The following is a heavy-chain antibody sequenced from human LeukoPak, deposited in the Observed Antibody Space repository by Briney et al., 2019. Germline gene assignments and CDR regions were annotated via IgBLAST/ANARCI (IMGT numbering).Heavy chain of an antibody. CDR1: GFPFSSYW. CDR3: ARLTGTTGFDY. V-gene: IGHV3-7*01. CDR2: IKQDGSDK. J-gene: IGHJ4*02. Sequence: ESGGGLVQPGGSLRLSCAASGFPFSSYWMSWVRQSPGKGLEGVANIKQDGSDKYYVDAVKGRFTISRDNAKNSLYLQLNSLRADDTAVYYCARLTGTTGFDYWGQGTLVTVSS. D-gene: IGHD1-1*01.